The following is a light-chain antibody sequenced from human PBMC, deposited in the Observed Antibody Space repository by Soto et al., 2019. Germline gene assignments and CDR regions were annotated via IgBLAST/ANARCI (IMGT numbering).Light chain of an antibody. CDR3: QQYRTSDII. J-gene: IGKJ5*01. Sequence: VMAPPPVSLHLSPVESAALSCRASQTLSNSFIAWYQQKPGQAPRLLIYDTSSRATGVPDRYSASGSGTDFTLTISRLEPEDFAVFFCQQYRTSDIIFGQGTRLEI. CDR1: QTLSNSF. V-gene: IGKV3-20*01. CDR2: DTS.